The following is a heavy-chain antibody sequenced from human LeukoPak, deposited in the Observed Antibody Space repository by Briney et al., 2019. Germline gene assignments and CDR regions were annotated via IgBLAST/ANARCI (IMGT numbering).Heavy chain of an antibody. CDR2: ISSSGSTI. J-gene: IGHJ3*02. V-gene: IGHV3-48*04. CDR3: AREWEPGRAFDI. Sequence: RPGGSLRLSCAASGFTFSSYSMNWVRQAPGKGLEWVSYISSSGSTIYYADSVKGRFTISRDNAKNSLYLQMNSLRAEDTAVYYCAREWEPGRAFDIWGQGTMVTVSS. D-gene: IGHD1-26*01. CDR1: GFTFSSYS.